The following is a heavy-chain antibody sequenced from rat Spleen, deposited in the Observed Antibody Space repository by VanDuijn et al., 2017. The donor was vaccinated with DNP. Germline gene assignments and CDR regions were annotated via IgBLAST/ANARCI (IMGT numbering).Heavy chain of an antibody. CDR3: ATETNYYSGDVGYFDY. D-gene: IGHD1-1*01. Sequence: EVQLVESGGGLVQPGRSLKLSCAASGFTFNDYGMAWVRQTPKKGLEWVATISTGGGTTYYRDSVKGRFTISRDDAKSTLYLQMDSLRSEDTATYYCATETNYYSGDVGYFDYWGQGLIVTVSS. CDR2: ISTGGGTT. V-gene: IGHV5S13*01. J-gene: IGHJ2*01. CDR1: GFTFNDYG.